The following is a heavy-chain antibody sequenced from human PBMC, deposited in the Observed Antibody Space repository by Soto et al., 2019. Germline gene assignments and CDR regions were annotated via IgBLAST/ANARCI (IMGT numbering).Heavy chain of an antibody. CDR2: ILHSGSV. D-gene: IGHD1-1*01. CDR1: GDSISVNTW. CDR3: AGLVGRGKFSRLQY. J-gene: IGHJ1*01. Sequence: QVLLQESGPGLVKPSGTLSLTCDVSGDSISVNTWWSWVRQTPGKGLEWIGEILHSGSVNYNPSLKSRVTISIDKSKTQVSLRLSSMTAADTALYYSAGLVGRGKFSRLQYWGQGTLVTVSS. V-gene: IGHV4-4*02.